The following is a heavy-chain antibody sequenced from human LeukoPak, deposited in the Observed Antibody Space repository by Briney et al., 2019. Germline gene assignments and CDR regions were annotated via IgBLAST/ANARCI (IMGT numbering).Heavy chain of an antibody. CDR3: ARDLDPDDAFDI. D-gene: IGHD1-1*01. CDR1: GYSFSSYG. Sequence: ASVKVSCKASGYSFSSYGISWVRQAPGQGLEWMGWISAYNGNTNYAQRLQGRVTMTTDTSTSTVYMELRSLTSDDTAVYYCARDLDPDDAFDIWGQGTMVTVSS. J-gene: IGHJ3*02. CDR2: ISAYNGNT. V-gene: IGHV1-18*01.